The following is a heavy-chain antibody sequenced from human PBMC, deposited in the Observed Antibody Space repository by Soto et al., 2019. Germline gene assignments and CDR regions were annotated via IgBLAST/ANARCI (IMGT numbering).Heavy chain of an antibody. CDR2: IGTAGDT. D-gene: IGHD6-6*01. V-gene: IGHV3-13*01. Sequence: EVQLVESGGGLVQPGGSLRLSCAASGFTFSSYDMHWVRQATGKGLEWVSAIGTAGDTYYPGSVKGRFTISRENGQHSLEFQMNSLRGEATALYYWARGGQDSNSFSPLDRRRWDWGTRFFDYWGQGTLVTVSS. J-gene: IGHJ4*02. CDR3: ARGGQDSNSFSPLDRRRWDWGTRFFDY. CDR1: GFTFSSYD.